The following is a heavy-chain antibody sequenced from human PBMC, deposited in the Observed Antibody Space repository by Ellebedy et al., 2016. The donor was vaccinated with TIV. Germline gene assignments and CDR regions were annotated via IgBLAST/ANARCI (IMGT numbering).Heavy chain of an antibody. V-gene: IGHV1-2*04. Sequence: AASVKVSCKASGYTFTDYYIHWVRQAPGQGLEWMGWINPNSCGTNYAQKFQGWVTMTRDTSISTAFMERTRLTSDDTAVYYCARDGSVTTVFDYWGQGTLVTVSS. CDR2: INPNSCGT. D-gene: IGHD4-17*01. CDR3: ARDGSVTTVFDY. CDR1: GYTFTDYY. J-gene: IGHJ4*02.